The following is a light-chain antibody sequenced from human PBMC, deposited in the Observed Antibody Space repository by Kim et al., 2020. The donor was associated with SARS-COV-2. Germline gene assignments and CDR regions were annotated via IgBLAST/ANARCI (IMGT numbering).Light chain of an antibody. J-gene: IGKJ2*01. CDR1: QSVLYSSINKNY. Sequence: RTTLNCNDSQSVLYSSINKNYLAWYQQKPRQPPTLLIYWASTRESGFPDRFSGSGSGTDFTLTISSLQAEDVAVDYCQQYYSTPYTFGQGTKLEI. V-gene: IGKV4-1*01. CDR2: WAS. CDR3: QQYYSTPYT.